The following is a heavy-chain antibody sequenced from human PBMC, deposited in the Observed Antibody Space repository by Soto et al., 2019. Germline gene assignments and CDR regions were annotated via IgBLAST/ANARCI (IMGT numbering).Heavy chain of an antibody. J-gene: IGHJ6*03. CDR3: TRNRRTAYYYYYIDA. CDR2: IKSKAYGGTT. CDR1: GFTFGDYA. D-gene: IGHD1-1*01. Sequence: GGSLRLSCTASGFTFGDYAMSWFRQAPGKGLEWVGFIKSKAYGGTTEYAASVKGRFTISRDDSKSIAYLQINSLKTEDTAVYYCTRNRRTAYYYYYIDAWGKGTTVTVSS. V-gene: IGHV3-49*03.